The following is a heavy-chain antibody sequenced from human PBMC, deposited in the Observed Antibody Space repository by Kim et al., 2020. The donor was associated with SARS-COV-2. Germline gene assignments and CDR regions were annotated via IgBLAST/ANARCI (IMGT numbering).Heavy chain of an antibody. CDR3: GRDPGRPDYYGLDV. Sequence: YADSVKGRFTVTRDNAKNTMYLQMNSLRVEDTAVYYCGRDPGRPDYYGLDVWSQGTTVTVSS. J-gene: IGHJ6*02. V-gene: IGHV3-48*03.